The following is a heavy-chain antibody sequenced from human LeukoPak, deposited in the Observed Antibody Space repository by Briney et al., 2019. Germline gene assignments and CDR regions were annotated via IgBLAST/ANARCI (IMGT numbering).Heavy chain of an antibody. CDR3: ARDRVVGATKVYYYYYYMDV. V-gene: IGHV3-21*01. CDR1: GFTFSSYS. J-gene: IGHJ6*03. D-gene: IGHD1-26*01. Sequence: RAGGSLRLSCAASGFTFSSYSMNWVRQAPGKGLEWVSSISSSSSYIYYADSVKGRFTISRDNAKNSLYLQMNSLRAEDTAVYYCARDRVVGATKVYYYYYYMDVWGKGTTVTVSS. CDR2: ISSSSSYI.